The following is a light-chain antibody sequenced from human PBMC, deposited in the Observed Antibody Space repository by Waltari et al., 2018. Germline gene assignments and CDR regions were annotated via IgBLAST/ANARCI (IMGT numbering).Light chain of an antibody. V-gene: IGLV2-14*03. CDR3: SSYTSSSTPVI. J-gene: IGLJ2*01. CDR2: YVS. Sequence: QSALTQPASVSGSPGQSITISCTGTSSDVGGYHYVSWYQQHPGKAPKLIIYYVSNRPSGVSKRFSGSKAGNKASLTLSGLQAEDEADYYCSSYTSSSTPVIFGGGTKLTVL. CDR1: SSDVGGYHY.